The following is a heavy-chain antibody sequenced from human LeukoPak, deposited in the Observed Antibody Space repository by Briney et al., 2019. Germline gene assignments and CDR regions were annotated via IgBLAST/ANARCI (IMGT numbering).Heavy chain of an antibody. CDR2: IYYSGST. CDR3: ARRATYCSGGSCYLYYFDY. CDR1: GGSISSGAYY. V-gene: IGHV4-39*01. D-gene: IGHD2-15*01. Sequence: SETLSLTXTVSGGSISSGAYYWSWIRQPPGKGLERIGSIYYSGSTYYNPSLKSRVTIFVDTSKNQFSLKLSSVTAADTAVYYCARRATYCSGGSCYLYYFDYRGQGTLVTVSS. J-gene: IGHJ4*02.